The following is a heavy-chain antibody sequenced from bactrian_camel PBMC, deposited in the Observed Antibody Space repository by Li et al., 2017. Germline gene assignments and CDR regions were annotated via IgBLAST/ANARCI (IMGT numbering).Heavy chain of an antibody. Sequence: HVQLVESGGGLVQPGGSLRVSCSGSESTFSRYFIGWIRQAPGKGLEWVSSIYSDGSNTYYADSVKGRFTISRDNAKNTVYLQMNSLKSEDTALYYCATRYGGRGTSDLGYWGQGTQVTGS. J-gene: IGHJ6*01. CDR1: ESTFSRYF. D-gene: IGHD6*01. CDR3: ATRYGGRGTSDLGY. CDR2: IYSDGSNT. V-gene: IGHV3-2*01.